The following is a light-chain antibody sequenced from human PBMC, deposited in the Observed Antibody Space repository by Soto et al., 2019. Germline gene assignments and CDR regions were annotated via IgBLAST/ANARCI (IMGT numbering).Light chain of an antibody. V-gene: IGKV1-39*01. Sequence: DIQMTQSQSSLSASVGDRVTITCRASQYISSYLNWYQQKPREAPKRLIYAASNLQSGVPSRFSGSGSGTHFTLTISSLQPEDFATYYCQQSYSTSWTFGQGTKVDI. CDR3: QQSYSTSWT. J-gene: IGKJ1*01. CDR2: AAS. CDR1: QYISSY.